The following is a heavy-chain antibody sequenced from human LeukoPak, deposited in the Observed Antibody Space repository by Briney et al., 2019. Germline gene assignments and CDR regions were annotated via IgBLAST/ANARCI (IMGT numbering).Heavy chain of an antibody. CDR1: GGSISSYY. D-gene: IGHD6-6*01. Sequence: SETLSLTCTVSGGSISSYYWSWIRQPPGKGLEWIGYIYYSGSTNYNPSLKSRVTISVDTSKNQFSLKLSSVTAADTAVYYCARAPSTIAARLESYYFDYWGQGTLVTVSS. CDR2: IYYSGST. V-gene: IGHV4-59*12. J-gene: IGHJ4*02. CDR3: ARAPSTIAARLESYYFDY.